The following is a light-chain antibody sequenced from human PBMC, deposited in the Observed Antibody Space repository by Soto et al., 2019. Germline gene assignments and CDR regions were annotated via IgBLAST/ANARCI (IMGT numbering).Light chain of an antibody. Sequence: QSVLTQSPSASASLGASVKLTCTLSSGHSSYAIAWHQQQPEKGPRYLMKLNSDGSPSKGAGIPDRFSGSSSGAERYLTISSLQSEDEADYYCQTWGTGLLVFGGGTKLTVL. CDR2: LNSDGSP. CDR1: SGHSSYA. J-gene: IGLJ3*02. V-gene: IGLV4-69*01. CDR3: QTWGTGLLV.